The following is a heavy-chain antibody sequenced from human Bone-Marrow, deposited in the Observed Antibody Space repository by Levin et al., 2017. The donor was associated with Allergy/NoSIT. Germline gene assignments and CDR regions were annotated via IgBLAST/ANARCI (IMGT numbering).Heavy chain of an antibody. CDR3: AQTHYDSSGYFFDY. CDR1: GGSFSGYY. J-gene: IGHJ4*02. Sequence: SETLSLTCAVYGGSFSGYYWSWIRQPPGKGLEWIGEINHSGSTNYNPSLKSRVTISVDTSKNQFSLKLSSVTAADTAVYYCAQTHYDSSGYFFDYWGQGTLVTVSS. D-gene: IGHD3-22*01. V-gene: IGHV4-34*01. CDR2: INHSGST.